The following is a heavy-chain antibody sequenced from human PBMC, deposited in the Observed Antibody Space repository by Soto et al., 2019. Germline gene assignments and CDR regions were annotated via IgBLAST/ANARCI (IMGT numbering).Heavy chain of an antibody. J-gene: IGHJ4*02. V-gene: IGHV3-48*02. Sequence: EVQLVESGGGLVKPGGSLKLSCAVSGFTFSSHAVNWVRQAPGKGLEWVAYIHGTRSIIYYADSVKGRFTISRDNAKNSLYLQMDSLRDEDKALYYCARDARNDDYDYWGQGTLVTVSS. CDR1: GFTFSSHA. D-gene: IGHD3-16*01. CDR3: ARDARNDDYDY. CDR2: IHGTRSII.